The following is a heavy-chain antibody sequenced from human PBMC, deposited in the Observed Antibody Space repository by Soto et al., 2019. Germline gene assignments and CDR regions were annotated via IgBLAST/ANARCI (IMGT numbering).Heavy chain of an antibody. D-gene: IGHD3-3*01. V-gene: IGHV3-7*01. CDR2: IKQDGTEK. J-gene: IGHJ3*02. Sequence: EVQLVESGGGLVQPGGSLRLSCAASGFTFRSYWMRWVRQAPGRGLEWMGNIKQDGTEKDYVDSVKGRFTISRDNARNSVFLQMDSLRADDTAVYYCATILNRAFETWGQGTMVTVSS. CDR3: ATILNRAFET. CDR1: GFTFRSYW.